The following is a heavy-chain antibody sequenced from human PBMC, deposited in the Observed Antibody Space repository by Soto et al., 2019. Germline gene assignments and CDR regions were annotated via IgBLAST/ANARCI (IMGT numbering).Heavy chain of an antibody. CDR2: ISSNGGST. J-gene: IGHJ1*01. V-gene: IGHV3-64*01. CDR3: AISASAVDPRSPLAY. D-gene: IGHD6-19*01. CDR1: GFTFSSYA. Sequence: GGSLRLSCAASGFTFSSYAMHWVRQAPGKGLEYVSAISSNGGSTYYANSVKGRFTISRDNSKNTLYLQMGSLRAEDMAVYYCAISASAVDPRSPLAYCGQGTLVTVSS.